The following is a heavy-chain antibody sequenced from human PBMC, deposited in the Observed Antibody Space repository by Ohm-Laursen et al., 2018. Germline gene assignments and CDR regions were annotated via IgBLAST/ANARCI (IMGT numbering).Heavy chain of an antibody. Sequence: GTLSLTCAVYGGSFSGYYWSWIRQPPGKGLEWIGEINHSGSTNYNPSLKSRVTISVDTSKNQFSLKLSSVTAADTAVYYRARGVHAYDSSGYYLDNAFDIWGQGTMVTVSS. CDR2: INHSGST. CDR3: ARGVHAYDSSGYYLDNAFDI. CDR1: GGSFSGYY. V-gene: IGHV4-34*01. D-gene: IGHD3-22*01. J-gene: IGHJ3*02.